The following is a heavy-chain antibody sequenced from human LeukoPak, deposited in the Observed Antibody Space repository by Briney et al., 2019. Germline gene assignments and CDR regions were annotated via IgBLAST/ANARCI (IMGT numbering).Heavy chain of an antibody. CDR2: IYYSGST. J-gene: IGHJ6*02. D-gene: IGHD4-23*01. CDR3: ARDYGGNSGFFYYYYGMDV. V-gene: IGHV4-59*01. Sequence: KPSETLSLTCTVSGGSISSYYWSWIRQPPGKGLEWIGYIYYSGSTNYNPSLKGRVTISVDTSKNQFSLKLSSVTAADTAVYYCARDYGGNSGFFYYYYGMDVWGQGTTVTVSS. CDR1: GGSISSYY.